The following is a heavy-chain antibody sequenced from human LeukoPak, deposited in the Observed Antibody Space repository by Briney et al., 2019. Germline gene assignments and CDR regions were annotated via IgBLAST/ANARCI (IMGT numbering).Heavy chain of an antibody. J-gene: IGHJ4*02. V-gene: IGHV4-59*01. D-gene: IGHD3-22*01. CDR3: ARFSTFRDSSGYYLDY. Sequence: PSETLSLTCRVSGGFLSSYYWSWIRQPPGKGLEWIGYIYYSGTTNYNPSLKSRVTISLDTSKNQFSLKLTSVTPADTAVYYCARFSTFRDSSGYYLDYWGQGILVTVSS. CDR2: IYYSGTT. CDR1: GGFLSSYY.